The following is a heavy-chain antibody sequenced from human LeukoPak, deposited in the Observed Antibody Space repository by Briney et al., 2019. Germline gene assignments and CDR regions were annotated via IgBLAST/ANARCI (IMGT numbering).Heavy chain of an antibody. CDR1: GYIFSNHW. CDR2: IYPGDSDT. J-gene: IGHJ4*02. D-gene: IGHD1-1*01. Sequence: GESLKISCKGSGYIFSNHWIGWVRQMPGKGLEWMGIIYPGDSDTRYSPSFQGQITISADKSISTAYLQWKSLKAPDTAMYYCAKEAMTGTGIGLDYWGQGTLVTVSS. CDR3: AKEAMTGTGIGLDY. V-gene: IGHV5-51*01.